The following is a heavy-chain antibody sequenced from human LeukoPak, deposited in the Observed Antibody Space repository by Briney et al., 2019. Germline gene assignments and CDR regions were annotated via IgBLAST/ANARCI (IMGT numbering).Heavy chain of an antibody. Sequence: PGGSQRLSCAASGFTFSSYSMNWVRQAPGKGLEWVSSISSSSSYIYYADSVKGRFTISRDNAKNSLYLQMNSLRAEDTAVYYCARDQDYVWGSYPVDYWGQGTLVTVSS. J-gene: IGHJ4*02. D-gene: IGHD3-16*01. CDR2: ISSSSSYI. V-gene: IGHV3-21*01. CDR3: ARDQDYVWGSYPVDY. CDR1: GFTFSSYS.